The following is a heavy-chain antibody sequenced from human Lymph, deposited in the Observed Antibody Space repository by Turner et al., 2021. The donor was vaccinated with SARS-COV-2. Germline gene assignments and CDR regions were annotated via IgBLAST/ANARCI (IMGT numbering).Heavy chain of an antibody. D-gene: IGHD6-13*01. CDR1: GIIVSRNY. CDR2: IYSGGTT. V-gene: IGHV3-53*02. Sequence: EVQLVETGGGLILPGGSLRLSCAASGIIVSRNYMNWVRQAPGKGLEWVSVIYSGGTTYYADSVKGRFTISRDNSKNTLYLQMNSLRVEDTAVYYCARDLGTYGMDVWGQGTTVTVSS. J-gene: IGHJ6*02. CDR3: ARDLGTYGMDV.